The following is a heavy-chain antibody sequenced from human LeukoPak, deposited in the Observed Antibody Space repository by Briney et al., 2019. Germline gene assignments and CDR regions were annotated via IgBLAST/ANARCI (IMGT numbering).Heavy chain of an antibody. CDR3: ARTTQRIVVVPAAISYYYYYYMDV. CDR1: GYTFTSYG. D-gene: IGHD2-2*02. J-gene: IGHJ6*03. CDR2: ISAYNGNT. V-gene: IGHV1-18*01. Sequence: GASVKVSCKASGYTFTSYGISWVRQAPGQGLEWMGWISAYNGNTNYAQKPQGRVTMTTDTSTSTAYMELRSLRSDDTAVYYCARTTQRIVVVPAAISYYYYYYMDVWGKGTTVTVSS.